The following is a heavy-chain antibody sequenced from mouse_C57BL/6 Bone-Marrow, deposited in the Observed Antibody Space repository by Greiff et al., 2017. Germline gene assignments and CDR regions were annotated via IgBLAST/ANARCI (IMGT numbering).Heavy chain of an antibody. D-gene: IGHD1-1*01. CDR2: VYPYNGGT. CDR1: GFTFTDYY. V-gene: IGHV1-36*01. CDR3: AREDYGSSYRFAY. Sequence: SGPVLVKPGPSVKISCKASGFTFTDYYMHWVKQSHGKSLEWIGLVYPYNGGTSYNQKFKGKATLTVDTSSSTAYMELNSLTSEDSAVYYCAREDYGSSYRFAYWGQGTLVTVSA. J-gene: IGHJ3*01.